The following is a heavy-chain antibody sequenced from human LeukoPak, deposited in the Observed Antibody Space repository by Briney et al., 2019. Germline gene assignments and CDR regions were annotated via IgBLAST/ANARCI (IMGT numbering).Heavy chain of an antibody. CDR1: GFSLSSYW. CDR2: ISPDGSSA. J-gene: IGHJ4*02. Sequence: SGGSLRLSCAASGFSLSSYWTHWVRQAPGKGLVWVARISPDGSSALSADSVRGRFTISRDNADNTLYLQLNSLRAEDTAVYYCARVSFCPRCHFDYWGQGTLVTVSS. V-gene: IGHV3-74*03. D-gene: IGHD2/OR15-2a*01. CDR3: ARVSFCPRCHFDY.